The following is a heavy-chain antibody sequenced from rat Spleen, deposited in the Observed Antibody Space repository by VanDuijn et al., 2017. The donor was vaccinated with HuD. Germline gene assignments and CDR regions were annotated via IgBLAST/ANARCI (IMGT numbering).Heavy chain of an antibody. D-gene: IGHD1-1*01. CDR2: MWYDGDT. J-gene: IGHJ2*01. CDR1: GFSLTSYS. CDR3: TTVGY. Sequence: QVHLKESGPGLVQPSETLSLTCTVSGFSLTSYSVSWVRQPSGKGPEWMGRMWYDGDTAYNSAFKSRLSISRDTSKSQVFLKMNSLQTEDTAIYFCTTVGYWGQGVMVTVSS. V-gene: IGHV2S18*01.